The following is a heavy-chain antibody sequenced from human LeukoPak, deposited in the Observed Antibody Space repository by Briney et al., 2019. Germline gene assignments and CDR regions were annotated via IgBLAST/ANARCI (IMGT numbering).Heavy chain of an antibody. CDR1: GFSFSNAW. Sequence: GGSLRLSCAASGFSFSNAWMNWVRQAPGKGLDWFSAISNNGDNTYYADSVKGRFSISRDNSKNTLYLQMNSLRAENTAVYYCAQQLGYCSDGSCYFTYWGQGTLVTVSS. J-gene: IGHJ4*02. D-gene: IGHD2-15*01. CDR3: AQQLGYCSDGSCYFTY. CDR2: ISNNGDNT. V-gene: IGHV3-23*01.